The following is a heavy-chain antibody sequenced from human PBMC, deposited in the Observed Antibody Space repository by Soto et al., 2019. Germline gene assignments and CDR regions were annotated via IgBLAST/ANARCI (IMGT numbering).Heavy chain of an antibody. D-gene: IGHD6-6*01. Sequence: GGSLRLSCAASGFTFSSYSMNWVRQAPGKGLEWVANISSSSSYIYYADSVKGRFTISRDNAKNSLYLQMNSLRAEDTAVYYCARDTLGYSSSSRAPIYWGQGTLVTVSS. V-gene: IGHV3-21*04. J-gene: IGHJ4*02. CDR1: GFTFSSYS. CDR3: ARDTLGYSSSSRAPIY. CDR2: ISSSSSYI.